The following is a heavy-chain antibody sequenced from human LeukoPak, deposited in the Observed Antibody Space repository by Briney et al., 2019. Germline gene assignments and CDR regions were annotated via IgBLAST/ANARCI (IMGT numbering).Heavy chain of an antibody. CDR1: GDTFTSYA. CDR2: INPNTGNP. Sequence: ASVKVSCTASGDTFTSYALNWVRQAPGQGLEWMGWINPNTGNPTYAHVFTGRFVSSLDTSVSTTYLQISSLKAEDTAVYDFASSLRTVVPLGEAFDIWGRGTRVTVSS. CDR3: ASSLRTVVPLGEAFDI. D-gene: IGHD3-16*01. V-gene: IGHV7-4-1*02. J-gene: IGHJ3*02.